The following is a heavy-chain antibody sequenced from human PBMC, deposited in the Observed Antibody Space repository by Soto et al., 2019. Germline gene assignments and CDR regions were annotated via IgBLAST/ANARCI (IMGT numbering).Heavy chain of an antibody. CDR2: ISYDGSNK. Sequence: GGSLRLSCAASGFTFSSYGMHWVRQAPGKGLEWVTVISYDGSNKYYADSVKGRFTISRDNSKNTLYLQMNSLRAEDTAVYYCAKTTVTTFYYGMGVWGQGTRV. CDR1: GFTFSSYG. CDR3: AKTTVTTFYYGMGV. J-gene: IGHJ6*01. D-gene: IGHD4-17*01. V-gene: IGHV3-30*18.